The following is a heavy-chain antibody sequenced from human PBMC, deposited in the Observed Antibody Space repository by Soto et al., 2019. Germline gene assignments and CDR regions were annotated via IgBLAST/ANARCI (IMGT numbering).Heavy chain of an antibody. D-gene: IGHD6-13*01. CDR3: ARAGGSSLYSWFDP. CDR2: IWYDGSNE. V-gene: IGHV3-33*01. Sequence: QVQLVESGGGVVQPGTSLRLSCAASGFIFSNHAIHWVRQAPGKGLEWVAIIWYDGSNEYYADSVKGRFTISRDTSKNTRYLQMNNLRVEDTAMYYCARAGGSSLYSWFDPWGQGTLVTVSS. J-gene: IGHJ5*02. CDR1: GFIFSNHA.